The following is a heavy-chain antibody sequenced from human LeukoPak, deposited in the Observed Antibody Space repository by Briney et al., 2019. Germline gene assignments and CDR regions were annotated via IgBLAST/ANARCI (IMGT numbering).Heavy chain of an antibody. D-gene: IGHD1-20*01. V-gene: IGHV3-21*01. CDR2: IGSSSSYI. Sequence: PGGSLRLSCAASGFTFSSYTMNWVRQAPGKGLEWVSLIGSSSSYIFYADSVKGRFTISRDNAKKSLYLQMNSLRAEDTAVYYCARPLSGTTDFDYWGQGALVTVSS. CDR1: GFTFSSYT. J-gene: IGHJ4*02. CDR3: ARPLSGTTDFDY.